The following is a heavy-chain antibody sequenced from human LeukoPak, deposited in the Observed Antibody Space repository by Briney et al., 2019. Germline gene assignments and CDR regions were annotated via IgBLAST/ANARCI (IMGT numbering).Heavy chain of an antibody. Sequence: GGSLRLSCAASGFTFSSYAMSGVRQAPGKGLEWVSAISGSGGSTYYADSVKDRFTISRDNSKNTLYLQMNSLRAEDTAVYYCATVWFGELPFDYWGQGTLVTVSS. J-gene: IGHJ4*02. CDR1: GFTFSSYA. CDR3: ATVWFGELPFDY. V-gene: IGHV3-23*01. CDR2: ISGSGGST. D-gene: IGHD3-10*01.